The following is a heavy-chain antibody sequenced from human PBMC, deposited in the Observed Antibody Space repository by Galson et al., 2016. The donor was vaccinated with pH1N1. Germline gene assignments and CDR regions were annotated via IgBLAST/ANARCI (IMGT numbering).Heavy chain of an antibody. CDR1: GFSLSTFGVR. Sequence: PALVKPTQTLKLTCTFSGFSLSTFGVRVGWIRQSPGKALEWLARIDWDDETFYSPSLKTRLTISKDTSKDQVVLTLTNMDPVDTGTYYCARMGVASGGRYYYGMDVWGQGTTVTVSS. CDR3: ARMGVASGGRYYYGMDV. CDR2: IDWDDET. J-gene: IGHJ6*02. V-gene: IGHV2-70*04. D-gene: IGHD3-10*01.